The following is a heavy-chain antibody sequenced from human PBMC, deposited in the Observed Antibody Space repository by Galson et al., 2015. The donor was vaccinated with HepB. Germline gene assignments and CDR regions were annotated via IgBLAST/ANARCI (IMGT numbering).Heavy chain of an antibody. Sequence: SLRLSCAASGFTFSSYAMHWVRQAPGKGLEWVAVISYDGSNKYYADSVKGRFTNSRDNSKNTLYLQMNSLRAEDTAVYYCARDRTIEGGVTPIWYYYYGMDVWGQGTTVTVSS. CDR2: ISYDGSNK. J-gene: IGHJ6*02. D-gene: IGHD3-16*01. V-gene: IGHV3-30-3*01. CDR1: GFTFSSYA. CDR3: ARDRTIEGGVTPIWYYYYGMDV.